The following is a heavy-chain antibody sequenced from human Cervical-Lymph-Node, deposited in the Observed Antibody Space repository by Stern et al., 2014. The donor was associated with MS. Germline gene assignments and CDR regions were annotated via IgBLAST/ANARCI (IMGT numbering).Heavy chain of an antibody. Sequence: VQLVESGGGLVKPGGSLRLSCAASGFTFSNAWMTWVRQAPGKGLEWIGRIKSKTDGETTDYAAPVKGRFTVSRDDSKNTLYLQMNSLKTEDTAVYYCTTPSGHWFDTWGQGTLVTVSS. D-gene: IGHD3-10*01. J-gene: IGHJ5*02. CDR2: IKSKTDGETT. CDR1: GFTFSNAW. V-gene: IGHV3-15*01. CDR3: TTPSGHWFDT.